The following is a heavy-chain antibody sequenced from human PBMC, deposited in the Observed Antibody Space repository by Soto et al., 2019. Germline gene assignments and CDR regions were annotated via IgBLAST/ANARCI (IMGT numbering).Heavy chain of an antibody. D-gene: IGHD1-26*01. J-gene: IGHJ4*02. Sequence: GGSLKLSCAASGFTFSSYAMIWVRQAPGKGLEWVSAISGSGGSTYYADSVKGRFTISRDNSKNTLYLQMNSLRAEDTAVYYCAKDQWELQSFDYWGQGTLVTVSS. CDR3: AKDQWELQSFDY. CDR1: GFTFSSYA. V-gene: IGHV3-23*01. CDR2: ISGSGGST.